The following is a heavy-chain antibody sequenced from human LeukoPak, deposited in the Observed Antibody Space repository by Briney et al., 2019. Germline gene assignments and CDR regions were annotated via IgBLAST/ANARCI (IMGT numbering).Heavy chain of an antibody. CDR2: ISYIGNTI. Sequence: GGSLRLSCAASGFTFSDFYMTWIRQAPGKGPEWVSYISYIGNTIYYADSVKGRFTISRDNAKNSLYLQMNSLRAEDTAVYYCARTYGGYSDYWGQGTLVTVSS. CDR3: ARTYGGYSDY. CDR1: GFTFSDFY. V-gene: IGHV3-11*01. J-gene: IGHJ4*02. D-gene: IGHD4-23*01.